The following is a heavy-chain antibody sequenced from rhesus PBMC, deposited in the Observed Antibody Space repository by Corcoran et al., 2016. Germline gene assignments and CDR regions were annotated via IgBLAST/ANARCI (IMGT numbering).Heavy chain of an antibody. CDR3: AKDNSSGWWGDGDAFDF. CDR2: ISESGGTI. J-gene: IGHJ3*01. D-gene: IGHD6-31*01. CDR1: GFTFSSYE. Sequence: DVQLVESGGGLVKPGGSLRLSCVASGFTFSSYEMHWVRQAPGKGLEWVSVISESGGTIYYADSVKGLFTNSRDNAKNSLFLQMNSLRAEDTAVYYCAKDNSSGWWGDGDAFDFWGQGLRVTVSS. V-gene: IGHV3-100*02.